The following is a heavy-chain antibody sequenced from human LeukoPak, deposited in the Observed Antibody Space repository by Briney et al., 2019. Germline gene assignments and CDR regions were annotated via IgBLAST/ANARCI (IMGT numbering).Heavy chain of an antibody. D-gene: IGHD3-3*01. Sequence: GRSLRLSCAASGFTFSSYGMHWVRQAPGKGLEWVAVISYDGSNKYYADSVKGRFTISRDNSKNTLYLQMNSLRAEDTAVYYCAKDRPVWSGYYFGYWGQGTLVTVSS. CDR3: AKDRPVWSGYYFGY. CDR2: ISYDGSNK. CDR1: GFTFSSYG. J-gene: IGHJ4*02. V-gene: IGHV3-30*18.